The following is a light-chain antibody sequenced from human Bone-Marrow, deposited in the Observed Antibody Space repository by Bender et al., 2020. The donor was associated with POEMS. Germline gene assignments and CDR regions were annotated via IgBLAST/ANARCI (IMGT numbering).Light chain of an antibody. J-gene: IGLJ1*01. V-gene: IGLV3-21*02. CDR3: QVWDSSSDHYV. CDR1: DIRRKS. Sequence: SYVLTQPPSVSVAPGQTARISCGGDDIRRKSVHWYQQKPGQAPALVVYDDNDRPSGIPERFSGSNSGNTATLTISRVEAGDEADYYCQVWDSSSDHYVFGTGTKVTVL. CDR2: DDN.